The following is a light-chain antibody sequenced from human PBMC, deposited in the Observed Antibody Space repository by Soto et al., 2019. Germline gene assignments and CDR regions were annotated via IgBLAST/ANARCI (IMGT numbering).Light chain of an antibody. Sequence: EHVLTQSPGTLSLSRGERATLSCRASQSVSSSYLAWYQQKPGQAPRLLIYGASSRATGITDRFSGSGSGTDFTLTISRLEPEDFAVYYCQQYVSSPFTFGPGTKVDIK. V-gene: IGKV3-20*01. CDR3: QQYVSSPFT. CDR1: QSVSSSY. J-gene: IGKJ3*01. CDR2: GAS.